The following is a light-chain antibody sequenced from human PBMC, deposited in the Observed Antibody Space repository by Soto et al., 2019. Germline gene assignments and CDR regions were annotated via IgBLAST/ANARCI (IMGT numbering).Light chain of an antibody. V-gene: IGKV4-1*01. Sequence: DIVMTQSPDSLAVSLGERATINCKSSQSVLYSSKNKNHLAWYQQKPGQPPKLLIYWASTREAGVPDRFSGSGSGTDFTLTISSLQAEDVAVYYCQQYYTTPRTFGGGTKVDNK. CDR1: QSVLYSSKNKNH. J-gene: IGKJ4*01. CDR2: WAS. CDR3: QQYYTTPRT.